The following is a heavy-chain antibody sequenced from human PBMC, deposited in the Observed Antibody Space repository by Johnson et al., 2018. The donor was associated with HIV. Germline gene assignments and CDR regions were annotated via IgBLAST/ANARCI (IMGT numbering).Heavy chain of an antibody. CDR3: ARDQDSSGYYYDAFDI. V-gene: IGHV3-30-3*01. J-gene: IGHJ3*02. CDR1: GFTFSSYA. Sequence: QVQLVESGGGVVQPGRSLRLSCASSGFTFSSYAMHWVRQAPGQGLKWVAVISYDGSNKYYADSVKGRFTISRDNAKNSLYLQMNSLRAEDTAVYYCARDQDSSGYYYDAFDIWGQGTMVTVSS. CDR2: ISYDGSNK. D-gene: IGHD3-22*01.